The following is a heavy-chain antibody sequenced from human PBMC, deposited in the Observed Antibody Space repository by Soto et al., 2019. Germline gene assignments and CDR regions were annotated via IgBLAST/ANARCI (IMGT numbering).Heavy chain of an antibody. D-gene: IGHD2-2*01. CDR2: ISGSGGST. CDR3: AKDIPRYCSSTSCPSDPFDP. V-gene: IGHV3-23*01. CDR1: GFTFSSYA. Sequence: HPGGSLRLSCAASGFTFSSYAMSWVRQAPGKGLEWVSAISGSGGSTYYADSVKGRFTISRDNSKNTLYLQMNSLRAEDTAVYYCAKDIPRYCSSTSCPSDPFDPWGQGTLVTVSS. J-gene: IGHJ5*02.